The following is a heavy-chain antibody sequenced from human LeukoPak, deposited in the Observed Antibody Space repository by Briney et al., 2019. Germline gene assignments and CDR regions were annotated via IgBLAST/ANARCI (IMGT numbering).Heavy chain of an antibody. V-gene: IGHV3-48*01. Sequence: GGSLRLSCAASGFTFSSYSMNWVRQAPGKGLEWVSYISSSSSTIYYADSVKGRFTISRDNAKNSLYLQMNSLRAEDTAVYYCARGKNLDWDFYYYYMDVWGKGTTVTISS. D-gene: IGHD3-9*01. J-gene: IGHJ6*03. CDR1: GFTFSSYS. CDR2: ISSSSSTI. CDR3: ARGKNLDWDFYYYYMDV.